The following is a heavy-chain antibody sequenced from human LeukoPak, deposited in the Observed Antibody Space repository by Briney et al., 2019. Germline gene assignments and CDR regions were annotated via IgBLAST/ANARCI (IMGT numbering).Heavy chain of an antibody. J-gene: IGHJ2*01. CDR2: IYYSGST. Sequence: PSETLSLTCTVSGGSISSGGYYWSWLRQHPGKGLEWIVYIYYSGSTYYNPSLKSRVTISVDTSKNQFSLKLTSVTAADTAVYYCARRSIVGATVYWYFDLWGRGTLVTVSS. D-gene: IGHD1-26*01. V-gene: IGHV4-31*03. CDR1: GGSISSGGYY. CDR3: ARRSIVGATVYWYFDL.